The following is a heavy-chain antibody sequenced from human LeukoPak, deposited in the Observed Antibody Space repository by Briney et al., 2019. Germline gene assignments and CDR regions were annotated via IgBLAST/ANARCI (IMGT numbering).Heavy chain of an antibody. D-gene: IGHD3-10*01. Sequence: GGSLRLSCAASGFTFSSYGMHWVRQAPGKGLEWVGVISYDGSNKYYADSVKGRFTISRDNSKNTLYLQMNSLRAEDTAVYYCAKNEQARGVMTFDYWGQGTLVTVSS. J-gene: IGHJ4*02. CDR3: AKNEQARGVMTFDY. V-gene: IGHV3-30*18. CDR1: GFTFSSYG. CDR2: ISYDGSNK.